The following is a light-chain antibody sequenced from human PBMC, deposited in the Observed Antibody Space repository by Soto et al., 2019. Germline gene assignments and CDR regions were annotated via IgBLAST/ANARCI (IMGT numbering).Light chain of an antibody. Sequence: EIVMTQSPATLSVSPGERATLSCRASQSVSSNLAWFQQKPGQAPRLLIYGASTRATGFPARFRGSGSGTDFTLSISSLEPEDFAVYYCQVRTNWSIAFGRGTRLEVK. J-gene: IGKJ5*01. CDR2: GAS. CDR3: QVRTNWSIA. V-gene: IGKV3-15*01. CDR1: QSVSSN.